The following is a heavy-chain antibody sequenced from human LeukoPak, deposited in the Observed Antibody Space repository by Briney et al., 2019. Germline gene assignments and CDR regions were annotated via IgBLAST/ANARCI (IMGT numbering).Heavy chain of an antibody. CDR1: GYSFISYY. CDR2: INPNSGGT. CDR3: VKSSDWYLEY. J-gene: IGHJ4*02. D-gene: IGHD3-9*01. Sequence: ASMKVSCKASGYSFISYYIHWARQAPGQGLTWMGWINPNSGGTNYAQNFQGRVTLARDTTIGTAYMELSRLRSDDTAVYYCVKSSDWYLEYWGQGTLVTVSS. V-gene: IGHV1-2*02.